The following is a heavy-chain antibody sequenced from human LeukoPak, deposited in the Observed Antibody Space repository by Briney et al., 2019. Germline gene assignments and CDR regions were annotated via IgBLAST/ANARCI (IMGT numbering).Heavy chain of an antibody. Sequence: PGVSLRLSCAASGFTFSSYAMHWVRQAPGKGLEYVSAISSNGGSTYYANSVKGRFTISRDNSKNTLYLQMGSLRAEDMAVYYCARAHCSSTSCRSNWFDPWGQGTLVTVSS. CDR3: ARAHCSSTSCRSNWFDP. J-gene: IGHJ5*02. V-gene: IGHV3-64*01. D-gene: IGHD2-2*01. CDR2: ISSNGGST. CDR1: GFTFSSYA.